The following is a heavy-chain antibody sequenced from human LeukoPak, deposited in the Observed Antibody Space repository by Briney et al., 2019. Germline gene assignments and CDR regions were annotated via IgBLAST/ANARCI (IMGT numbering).Heavy chain of an antibody. CDR3: AREDKWELPDY. D-gene: IGHD1-26*01. V-gene: IGHV1-2*02. J-gene: IGHJ4*02. CDR2: IKPNSGDT. Sequence: ASVKVSCKASGYTFTGHSMYWVRQAPGQGLEWMGWIKPNSGDTNYAQTFQGRVTMTRDTSINTAYMELSGLRSDDTAVYYCAREDKWELPDYWGQGTLVTVSS. CDR1: GYTFTGHS.